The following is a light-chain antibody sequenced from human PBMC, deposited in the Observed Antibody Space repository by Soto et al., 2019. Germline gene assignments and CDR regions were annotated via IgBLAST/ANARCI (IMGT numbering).Light chain of an antibody. V-gene: IGKV1-39*01. Sequence: DIQMTPSPSSLSASVGDRVTITYRASQSIRNFLNWFQQKPGKAPRLLIYSPSSFQSGVPSRFSGSGSGTDFTLTISSLQPEDFATYFCQRSRTTPYTFGQGTKVEI. J-gene: IGKJ2*01. CDR1: QSIRNF. CDR2: SPS. CDR3: QRSRTTPYT.